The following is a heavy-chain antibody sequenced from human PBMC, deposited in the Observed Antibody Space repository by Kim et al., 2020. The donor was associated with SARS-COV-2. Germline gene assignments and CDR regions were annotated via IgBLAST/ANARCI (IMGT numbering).Heavy chain of an antibody. J-gene: IGHJ4*02. V-gene: IGHV3-23*01. CDR3: TKRTSVAWPFDY. Sequence: GGSLRLSCEASGFTFTSYAMTWVRQAPGKGLEWVASIGITGGNTYYADSVKGRFTISRDNSRDTLFLHMNSLRAEDTAVYYCTKRTSVAWPFDYWGQGTLVTVSS. CDR2: IGITGGNT. D-gene: IGHD2-2*01. CDR1: GFTFTSYA.